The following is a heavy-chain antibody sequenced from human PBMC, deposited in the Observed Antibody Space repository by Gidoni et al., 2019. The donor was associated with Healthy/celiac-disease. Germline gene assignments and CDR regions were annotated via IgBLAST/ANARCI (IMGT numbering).Heavy chain of an antibody. J-gene: IGHJ4*02. Sequence: QVQLVESGGGVVQPGRSLRLSCAASGFPFSSYAMHWVRQAQGKGLEWVAVRSYDGSNKYYADSVKGRFTISRDNSKNTLYLQMNSLRAEDTAVYYCAREGDIVVVTATFDYWGQGTLVTVSS. CDR3: AREGDIVVVTATFDY. CDR1: GFPFSSYA. D-gene: IGHD2-21*02. V-gene: IGHV3-30-3*01. CDR2: RSYDGSNK.